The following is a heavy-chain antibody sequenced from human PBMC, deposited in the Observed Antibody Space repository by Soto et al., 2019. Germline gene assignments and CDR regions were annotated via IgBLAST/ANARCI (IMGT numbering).Heavy chain of an antibody. Sequence: QVQLVQSGAEVKKPGSSVKVSCKASGGTFSSYAISWVRQAPGQGLEWMGGIIPIFGTANYAQKFQGRVTITADESTSTAYMERSSLRSEDTAVYYCARHSTVTTEGYFQHWGQGTLVTVSS. CDR2: IIPIFGTA. D-gene: IGHD4-17*01. V-gene: IGHV1-69*12. J-gene: IGHJ1*01. CDR3: ARHSTVTTEGYFQH. CDR1: GGTFSSYA.